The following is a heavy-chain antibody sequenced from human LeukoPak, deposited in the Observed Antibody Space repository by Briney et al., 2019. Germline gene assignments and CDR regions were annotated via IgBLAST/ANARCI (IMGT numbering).Heavy chain of an antibody. V-gene: IGHV4-61*01. D-gene: IGHD3-10*01. CDR1: GGSIRSSSYY. CDR2: IYYSGST. Sequence: SETLSLTCTVSGGSIRSSSYYWSWIRQPPGKGLEWIGYIYYSGSTSYNPSLKSRVTTSVDTSKNQFSLKLSSVTAADTAVYYCARVKDLSGDLGLSYYYGLDVWGQGTTVTVSS. J-gene: IGHJ6*02. CDR3: ARVKDLSGDLGLSYYYGLDV.